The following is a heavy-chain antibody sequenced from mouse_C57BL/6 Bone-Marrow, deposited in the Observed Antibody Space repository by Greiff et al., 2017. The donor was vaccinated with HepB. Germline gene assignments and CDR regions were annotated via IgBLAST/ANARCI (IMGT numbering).Heavy chain of an antibody. CDR1: GYSITRDY. Sequence: VQLKESGPGLAKPSQTLSLTCSVTGYSITRDYWNWIRKFPGNKLEYMGYISYSGSTYYNPSLKSRISITRDTSKNQYYLQLNSVTTEDTATYYCARSYYYGSSYYFDYWGQGTILTVSS. CDR2: ISYSGST. V-gene: IGHV3-8*01. J-gene: IGHJ2*01. D-gene: IGHD1-1*01. CDR3: ARSYYYGSSYYFDY.